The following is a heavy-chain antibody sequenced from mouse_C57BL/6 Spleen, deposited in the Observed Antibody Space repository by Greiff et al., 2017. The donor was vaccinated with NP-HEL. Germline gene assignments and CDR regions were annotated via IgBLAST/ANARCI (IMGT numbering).Heavy chain of an antibody. CDR1: GYAFSSYW. V-gene: IGHV1-80*01. Sequence: VQLQQSGAELVKPGASVKISCKASGYAFSSYWMNWVKQRPGKGLEWIGQIYPGDGDTNYNGKFKGKATLTADKSSSTAYMQLSSLTSEDSAVYFCARGNYYGSSYEYFDVWGTGTTVTVSS. CDR3: ARGNYYGSSYEYFDV. CDR2: IYPGDGDT. D-gene: IGHD1-1*01. J-gene: IGHJ1*03.